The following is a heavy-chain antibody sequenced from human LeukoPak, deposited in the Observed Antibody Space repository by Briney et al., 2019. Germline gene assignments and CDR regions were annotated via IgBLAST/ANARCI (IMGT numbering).Heavy chain of an antibody. D-gene: IGHD4-17*01. J-gene: IGHJ6*02. V-gene: IGHV4-39*07. CDR3: ARVWDYGDPDYYYYYGMDV. CDR2: IYYSGST. CDR1: GGSISSSSYY. Sequence: SETLSLTCTVSGGSISSSSYYWGWIRQPPGKGLEWIGSIYYSGSTYYNPSLKSRVTISVDTSKNQFSLKLSSVTAADTAVYYCARVWDYGDPDYYYYYGMDVWGQGTTVTVSS.